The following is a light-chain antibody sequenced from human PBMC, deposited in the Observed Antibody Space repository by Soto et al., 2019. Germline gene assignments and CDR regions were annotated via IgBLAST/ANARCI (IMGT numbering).Light chain of an antibody. CDR3: QKYNSAPRT. CDR2: AAS. Sequence: DIQMTQSPSSLSASVGDRVTITCRASQDINNYLAWYQVQPGKGPKLLIYAASTLQSGVPSRFSGSGSGTDFTLTISRLQPEDVATYFCQKYNSAPRTFGQGTRVEI. J-gene: IGKJ1*01. V-gene: IGKV1-27*01. CDR1: QDINNY.